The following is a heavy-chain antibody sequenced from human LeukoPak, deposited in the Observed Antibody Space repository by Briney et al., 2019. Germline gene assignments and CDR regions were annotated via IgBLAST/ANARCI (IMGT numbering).Heavy chain of an antibody. Sequence: GGSLRLSCAASGFTFSSYWMSWVRQAPGKGLEWVATIKQDGSERYYVDSVKGRFTISRGNAQNSLSLQMNSLRAEDTAVYYCARYYYDSSGYYPSDYWGQGTLVTVSS. CDR2: IKQDGSER. D-gene: IGHD3-22*01. CDR1: GFTFSSYW. V-gene: IGHV3-7*01. CDR3: ARYYYDSSGYYPSDY. J-gene: IGHJ4*02.